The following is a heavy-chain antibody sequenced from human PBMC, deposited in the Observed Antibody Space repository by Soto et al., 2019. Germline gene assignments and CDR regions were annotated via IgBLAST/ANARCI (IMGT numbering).Heavy chain of an antibody. Sequence: QVQLQESGPGLVKPSETLSLTCTVSGGSISSYYWSWIRQPPGKGLEWIGYIYYSGSTNYNPSLKRRVTISVDTSKDQLSLKLRSVTAADTAVYYCARRYGYSFDYWGQGTLVTVSS. CDR1: GGSISSYY. V-gene: IGHV4-59*08. J-gene: IGHJ4*02. CDR3: ARRYGYSFDY. CDR2: IYYSGST. D-gene: IGHD5-18*01.